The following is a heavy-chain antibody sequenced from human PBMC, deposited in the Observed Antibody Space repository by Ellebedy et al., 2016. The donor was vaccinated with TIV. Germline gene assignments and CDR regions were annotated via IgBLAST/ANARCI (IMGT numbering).Heavy chain of an antibody. J-gene: IGHJ4*02. CDR1: GYMFTRYW. CDR3: ARRGAAPGDNWGFDY. Sequence: GESLKISCKGSGYMFTRYWIGWVRQMPGKGLEWVAIIYPGDSDTRYSPSFQGQVTISADKSISTAYLQWSSLKASDTAMYYCARRGAAPGDNWGFDYWGQGTLVTVSS. CDR2: IYPGDSDT. V-gene: IGHV5-51*01. D-gene: IGHD6-13*01.